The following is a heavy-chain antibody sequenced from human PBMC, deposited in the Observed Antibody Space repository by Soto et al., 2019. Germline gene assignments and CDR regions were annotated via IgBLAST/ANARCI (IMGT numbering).Heavy chain of an antibody. D-gene: IGHD2-15*01. J-gene: IGHJ4*02. CDR2: IYYSGST. Sequence: SETMSLTCTVSGGSISSGDYYWSWIRQPPGKGLEWIGYIYYSGSTYYNPSLKSRVTISVDTSKNQFSLKLSSVTAADTAVYYCARYCSGGSCYEGRSSLFDYWGQGTLVTV. V-gene: IGHV4-30-4*01. CDR3: ARYCSGGSCYEGRSSLFDY. CDR1: GGSISSGDYY.